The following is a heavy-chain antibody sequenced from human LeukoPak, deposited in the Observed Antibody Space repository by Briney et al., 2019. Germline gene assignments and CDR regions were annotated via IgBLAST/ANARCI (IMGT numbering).Heavy chain of an antibody. Sequence: PGGSLRLSCAASGFTFDDYAMHWVRQAPGKGLEWVSGISWNSGSIGYADSVKGRFTISRDNAKNSLYLQMNSLRAEDTALYYCAKSYSSGWGGYFDYWGQGTLVTVSS. CDR2: ISWNSGSI. CDR1: GFTFDDYA. CDR3: AKSYSSGWGGYFDY. D-gene: IGHD6-19*01. V-gene: IGHV3-9*01. J-gene: IGHJ4*02.